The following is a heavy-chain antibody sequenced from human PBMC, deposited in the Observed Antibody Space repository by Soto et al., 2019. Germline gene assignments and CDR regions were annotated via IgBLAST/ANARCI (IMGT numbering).Heavy chain of an antibody. J-gene: IGHJ4*02. CDR2: ISGSGGST. V-gene: IGHV3-23*01. D-gene: IGHD6-6*01. CDR3: AKAPVFLHWKSSSSFDY. Sequence: GGSLRLSCAASGFTFSSYAMSWVRQAPGKGLEWVSAISGSGGSTYYADSVKGRFTISRDNSKNTLYLQMNSLRAEDTAVYYCAKAPVFLHWKSSSSFDYWGQGTLVTVSS. CDR1: GFTFSSYA.